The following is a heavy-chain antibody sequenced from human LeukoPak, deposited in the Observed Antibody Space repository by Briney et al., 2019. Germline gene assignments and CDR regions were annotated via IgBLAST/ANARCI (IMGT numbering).Heavy chain of an antibody. CDR3: ESQVRYGLDY. J-gene: IGHJ4*02. D-gene: IGHD1-14*01. Sequence: GGSLRLSCAAYGFTISNYWMHWVRQAPGKGLVWVSRINSDGSSTYYADSVKGRFAISRDNAKNTLYLQINSLRAEDTAVYYCESQVRYGLDYWGQGTLVTVSS. V-gene: IGHV3-74*01. CDR1: GFTISNYW. CDR2: INSDGSST.